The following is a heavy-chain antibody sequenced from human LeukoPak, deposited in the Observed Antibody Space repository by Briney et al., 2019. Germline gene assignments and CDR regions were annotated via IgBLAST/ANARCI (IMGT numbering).Heavy chain of an antibody. V-gene: IGHV1-2*02. CDR2: INPNSGGT. D-gene: IGHD1-26*01. CDR3: ARDLGGNYYRTVDF. CDR1: GYTFTGYY. J-gene: IGHJ4*02. Sequence: ASVKVSCKASGYTFTGYYIHWVRQAPGQGLEWMGWINPNSGGTNYAQKFQGRVTTTRDTSISTAYMELSRLRSDDTAVYYCARDLGGNYYRTVDFWGQGTLVNVSS.